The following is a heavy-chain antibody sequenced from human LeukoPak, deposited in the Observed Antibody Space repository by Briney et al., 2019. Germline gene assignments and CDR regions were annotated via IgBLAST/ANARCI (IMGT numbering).Heavy chain of an antibody. CDR2: IYSSGST. V-gene: IGHV3-66*01. CDR1: GFTVSSNY. D-gene: IGHD4-17*01. CDR3: ARGTVTSRTWYFDL. J-gene: IGHJ2*01. Sequence: GGSLRLSCAASGFTVSSNYMSWVRQAPGKGLEWVSVIYSSGSTYYADSVKGRFTISRDNSKNTLYLQMNSLRAEDTAVYYCARGTVTSRTWYFDLWGRGTLVTVSS.